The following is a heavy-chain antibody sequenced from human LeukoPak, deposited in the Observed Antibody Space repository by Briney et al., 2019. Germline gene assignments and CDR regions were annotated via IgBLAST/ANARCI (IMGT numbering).Heavy chain of an antibody. Sequence: SETLSLTCSVSGYSISSGYYWGWIRQPPGKGLEWIGSVYHSGSTYYNPSLKSRVTISVDTSKNQFSLKLSSVTAADTAVYYCARHGNYYDTSQSDPWGQGTLVTVSS. D-gene: IGHD3-22*01. CDR1: GYSISSGYY. J-gene: IGHJ5*02. V-gene: IGHV4-38-2*02. CDR3: ARHGNYYDTSQSDP. CDR2: VYHSGST.